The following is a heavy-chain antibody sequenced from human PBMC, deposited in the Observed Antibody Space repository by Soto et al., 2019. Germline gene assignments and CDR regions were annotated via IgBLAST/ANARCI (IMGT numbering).Heavy chain of an antibody. Sequence: EVQLVESGGGLVKPGGSLRLSCAASGFTFSNAWMNWVRQAPGKGLEWVGRIKSKTDGGTTDYAAPVKGRFTISRDDSKNTLYLQMNSLKTEDTAVYYCTTGAYCSGGSCYDPFDYWGQGTLVTVSS. CDR1: GFTFSNAW. J-gene: IGHJ4*02. V-gene: IGHV3-15*07. CDR2: IKSKTDGGTT. D-gene: IGHD2-15*01. CDR3: TTGAYCSGGSCYDPFDY.